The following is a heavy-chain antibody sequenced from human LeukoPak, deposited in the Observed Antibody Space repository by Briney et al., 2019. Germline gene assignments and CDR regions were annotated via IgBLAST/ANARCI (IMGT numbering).Heavy chain of an antibody. V-gene: IGHV4-59*01. CDR2: IYYSGNT. CDR3: AREGYDYVWGTYRPLEYGLDV. Sequence: SETLSLTCTVSDGSISGYYWNWIRQPPGKGLEWIGSIYYSGNTNYNPSLKSRVTISVDPSKNQFSLSLSPVTAADTAVYYCAREGYDYVWGTYRPLEYGLDVWGRGTTVAVSS. CDR1: DGSISGYY. D-gene: IGHD3-16*02. J-gene: IGHJ6*02.